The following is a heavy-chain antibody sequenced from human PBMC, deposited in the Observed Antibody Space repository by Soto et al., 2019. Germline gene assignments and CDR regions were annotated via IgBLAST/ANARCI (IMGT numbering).Heavy chain of an antibody. J-gene: IGHJ4*02. D-gene: IGHD6-6*01. Sequence: PGGSLRLSCAVSGFTFNSYSMNWVRQAPGKGLEWVSSISSFSNYMYYTDSVKGRFTISRDNARNSLYLQMNSLRAEDTAVYYCASGGSSLNFDSWGQGTLVTVSS. CDR2: ISSFSNYM. CDR3: ASGGSSLNFDS. V-gene: IGHV3-21*01. CDR1: GFTFNSYS.